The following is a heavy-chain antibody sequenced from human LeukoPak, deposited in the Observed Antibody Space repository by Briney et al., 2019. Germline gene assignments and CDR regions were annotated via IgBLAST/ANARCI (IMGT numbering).Heavy chain of an antibody. CDR3: AKDISGNPQIDY. J-gene: IGHJ4*02. CDR2: ISSSSSYI. V-gene: IGHV3-11*06. D-gene: IGHD1-26*01. Sequence: GGSLRLSCAASGFTFSDYYMSWIRQAPGKGLEWVASISSSSSYIYYADSVKGRFTISRDNAKNSLYLQMNSLRPEDTAVYYCAKDISGNPQIDYWGQGTLVTVSS. CDR1: GFTFSDYY.